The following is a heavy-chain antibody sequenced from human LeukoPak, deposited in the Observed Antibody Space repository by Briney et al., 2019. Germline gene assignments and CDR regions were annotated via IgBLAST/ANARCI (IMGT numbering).Heavy chain of an antibody. Sequence: ASVKVSCKASGNTFTSYYIHWVRQAPGRGLEWMGIINASGGGTSYAPKFQGRITVTRDMSTSTVYMELSSLRSEDTAVYYCARDPQGSLPSDVWGKGTTVTVSS. J-gene: IGHJ6*04. CDR3: ARDPQGSLPSDV. CDR1: GNTFTSYY. CDR2: INASGGGT. D-gene: IGHD2-15*01. V-gene: IGHV1-46*01.